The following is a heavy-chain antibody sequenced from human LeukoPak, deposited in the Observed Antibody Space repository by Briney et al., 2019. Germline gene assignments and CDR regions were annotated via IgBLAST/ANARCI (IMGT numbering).Heavy chain of an antibody. D-gene: IGHD3-10*01. CDR2: ISGSGGST. J-gene: IGHJ4*02. CDR3: ARDRDPTK. V-gene: IGHV3-23*01. CDR1: GFTFSSYA. Sequence: TGGSLRLSCAASGFTFSSYAMSWVRQAPGKGLEWVSAISGSGGSTYYADSVKGRFIISRDNAKNSLYLQMNSLRAEDTAVYYCARDRDPTKWGQGTLVTVSS.